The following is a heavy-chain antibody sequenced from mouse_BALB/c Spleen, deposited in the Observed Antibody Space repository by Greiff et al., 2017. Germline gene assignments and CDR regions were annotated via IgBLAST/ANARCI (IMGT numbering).Heavy chain of an antibody. D-gene: IGHD2-3*01. CDR3: ARRGYDGYYRFAY. V-gene: IGHV5-9-3*01. CDR2: ISSGGSYT. J-gene: IGHJ3*01. CDR1: GFTFSSYA. Sequence: EVKLVESGGGLVKPGGSLKLSCAASGFTFSSYAMSWVRQTPEKRLEWVATISSGGSYTYYPDSVKGRFTISRDNAKNTLYLQMSSLRSEDTAMYYCARRGYDGYYRFAYWGQGTLVTVSA.